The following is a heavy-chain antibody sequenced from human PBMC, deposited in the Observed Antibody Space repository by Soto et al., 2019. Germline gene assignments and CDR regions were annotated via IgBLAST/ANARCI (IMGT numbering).Heavy chain of an antibody. CDR2: IYTSGST. V-gene: IGHV4-4*07. D-gene: IGHD5-12*01. CDR1: GGSISSYY. Sequence: QVQLQESGPGLVKPSETLSLTCTVSGGSISSYYWSWIRQPAGKGLEWIGRIYTSGSTNYNPSLKSRGTMSVDTSKNQFSLKLSSVTAADTAVYYCARELERATIPGPNYYYGMDVWGQGTTVTVSS. CDR3: ARELERATIPGPNYYYGMDV. J-gene: IGHJ6*02.